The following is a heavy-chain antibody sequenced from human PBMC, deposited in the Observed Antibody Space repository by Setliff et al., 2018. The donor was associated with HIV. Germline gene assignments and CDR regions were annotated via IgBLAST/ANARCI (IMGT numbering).Heavy chain of an antibody. CDR1: GASVSSGGHY. D-gene: IGHD3-9*01. V-gene: IGHV4-31*03. Sequence: SETLSLTCTVSGASVSSGGHYWSWIRQHPEKGLEWIGYIYYSENTYYNPSLKSRVSISVDTSKNLFSLKLTTVTAADAAVYYCTRDTGYILSGYRPHWYFDLWG. CDR2: IYYSENT. J-gene: IGHJ2*01. CDR3: TRDTGYILSGYRPHWYFDL.